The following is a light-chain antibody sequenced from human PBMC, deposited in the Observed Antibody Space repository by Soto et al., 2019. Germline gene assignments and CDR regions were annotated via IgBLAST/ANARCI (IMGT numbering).Light chain of an antibody. J-gene: IGLJ3*02. CDR1: SSDVGYYNY. V-gene: IGLV2-8*01. CDR3: SSYANSISVL. Sequence: QSVLTQPPSASGSPGQSVTISCTGTSSDVGYYNYVSWYQQHPGKAPKLIIYEVTKRPSGVPDRFSGSKSDNTASLTVSGLQAEDEADYYCSSYANSISVLFGGGTKLTVL. CDR2: EVT.